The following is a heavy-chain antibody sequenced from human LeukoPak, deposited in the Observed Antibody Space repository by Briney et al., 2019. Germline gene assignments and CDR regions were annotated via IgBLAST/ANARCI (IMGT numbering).Heavy chain of an antibody. Sequence: GRSLRLSCAASGFTFDDYAMHWVRQAPGKGLEWVSGISWNSGSIGYADSVKGRFTISRDNAKNSLYLQMNSLRAEDMALYYCAKETSSGWNPAAFDIWGQGTMVTVSS. V-gene: IGHV3-9*03. J-gene: IGHJ3*02. CDR1: GFTFDDYA. CDR3: AKETSSGWNPAAFDI. CDR2: ISWNSGSI. D-gene: IGHD6-19*01.